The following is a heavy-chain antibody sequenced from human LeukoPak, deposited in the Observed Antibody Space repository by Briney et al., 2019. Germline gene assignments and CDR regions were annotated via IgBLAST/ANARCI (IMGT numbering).Heavy chain of an antibody. D-gene: IGHD4-17*01. CDR1: GYTWTSYG. CDR2: VSIYNGNT. Sequence: ASVKLSCNASGYTWTSYGITWGRQAPRQGLGLKGCVSIYNGNTDYTQKPQGRVTMTTDASTSKAHMELRSLRSDDTALYYCARTYVDYDGSYWYFDLWGRGTLVTVSS. CDR3: ARTYVDYDGSYWYFDL. V-gene: IGHV1-18*01. J-gene: IGHJ2*01.